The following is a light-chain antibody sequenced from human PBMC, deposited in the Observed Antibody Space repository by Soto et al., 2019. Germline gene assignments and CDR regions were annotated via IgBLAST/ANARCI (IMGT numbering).Light chain of an antibody. Sequence: QSVLTQPPSVSGSPGQSVTISCTGTSTDFVSYNRVSWYQQPPGTAPKLIIYEASNRPSGVPDRFSGSKSSNTASLTISGLQAADEADYYCSLYTSENTYVFGTGTKLTVL. J-gene: IGLJ1*01. CDR1: STDFVSYNR. CDR2: EAS. V-gene: IGLV2-18*01. CDR3: SLYTSENTYV.